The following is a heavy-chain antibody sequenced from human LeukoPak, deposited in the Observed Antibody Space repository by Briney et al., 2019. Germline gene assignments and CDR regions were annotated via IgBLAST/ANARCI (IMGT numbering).Heavy chain of an antibody. J-gene: IGHJ4*02. D-gene: IGHD6-19*01. V-gene: IGHV3-30*18. CDR3: TKGRYTSGGFDC. Sequence: GGSLRLSCAASGFTFSRYGMHWVRQAPGKGLEWVAVISYDGSNKYYADSVKGRFTISRDNSKNTLYLQMNSLKTEDTAVYYCTKGRYTSGGFDCWGQGTLVTVSS. CDR1: GFTFSRYG. CDR2: ISYDGSNK.